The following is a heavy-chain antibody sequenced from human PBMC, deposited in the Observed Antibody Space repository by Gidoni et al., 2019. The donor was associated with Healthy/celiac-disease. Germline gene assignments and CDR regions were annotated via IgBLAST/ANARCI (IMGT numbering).Heavy chain of an antibody. V-gene: IGHV4-31*03. D-gene: IGHD4-17*01. CDR3: AREDDYGDYVGAFDI. Sequence: QVQLQESGPRLVKPSQTLSLTCTVSGGSSSSGGYYWSWIRQHPGKGLEWIGYIYYSGSTYYNPSLKSRVTISVDTSKNQFSLKLSSVTAADTAVYYCAREDDYGDYVGAFDIWGQGTMVTVSS. CDR1: GGSSSSGGYY. CDR2: IYYSGST. J-gene: IGHJ3*02.